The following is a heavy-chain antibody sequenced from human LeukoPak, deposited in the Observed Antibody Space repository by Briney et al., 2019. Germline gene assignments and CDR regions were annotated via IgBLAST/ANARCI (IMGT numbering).Heavy chain of an antibody. Sequence: SETLSLTCTVSGVPISNYYWNWIRQSPGKGLEWIGYVYYSGTTDYNPSLQSRVTISVDMSKNQFSLELSSVTAADTAVYYCARGGVVSTMLRGINWFDPWGQGTLVAVSS. D-gene: IGHD3-10*01. J-gene: IGHJ5*02. V-gene: IGHV4-59*01. CDR3: ARGGVVSTMLRGINWFDP. CDR2: VYYSGTT. CDR1: GVPISNYY.